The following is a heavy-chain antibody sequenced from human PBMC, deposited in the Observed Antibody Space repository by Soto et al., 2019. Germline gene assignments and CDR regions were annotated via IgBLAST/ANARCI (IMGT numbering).Heavy chain of an antibody. CDR3: ARDEVDTAMVTVGRGINRFGP. CDR2: IYHSGST. D-gene: IGHD5-18*01. Sequence: SETLSLTCAVSGYSISRGYYWGWIRQPPGKGLEWIGSIYHSGSTYYNPSLKSRVTISVDTSKNQFSLKLSSVTAADTAVYYCARDEVDTAMVTVGRGINRFGPWGQGTLVTVSS. J-gene: IGHJ5*02. V-gene: IGHV4-38-2*02. CDR1: GYSISRGYY.